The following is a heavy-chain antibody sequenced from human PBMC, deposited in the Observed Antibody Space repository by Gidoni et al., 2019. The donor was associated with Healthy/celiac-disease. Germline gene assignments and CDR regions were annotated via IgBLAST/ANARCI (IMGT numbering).Heavy chain of an antibody. CDR1: GCSISRGGYS. CDR3: ARSLYCSSTSCYRGWFDP. J-gene: IGHJ5*02. CDR2: IYHSGST. Sequence: QLQLQESGSGLVKPSQTLSLTCAVSGCSISRGGYSWSWIRQPPGKGLEWIGYIYHSGSTYYNPSLKSRVTISVDRSKNQFSLKLSSVTAADTAVYYCARSLYCSSTSCYRGWFDPWGQGTLVTVSS. V-gene: IGHV4-30-2*01. D-gene: IGHD2-2*02.